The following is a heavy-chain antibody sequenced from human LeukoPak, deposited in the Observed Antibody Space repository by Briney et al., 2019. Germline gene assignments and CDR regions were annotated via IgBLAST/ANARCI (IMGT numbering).Heavy chain of an antibody. CDR3: ARADIVVVVAATHFDY. Sequence: SETLSFTCAVSGYSISSGYYWSWIRQPPGKGLEWIGSIYHSGSTYYNPSLKSRVTISVDTSKNQFSLKLSSVTAADTAVYYCARADIVVVVAATHFDYWGQGTLVTVSS. J-gene: IGHJ4*02. CDR1: GYSISSGYY. V-gene: IGHV4-38-2*01. D-gene: IGHD2-15*01. CDR2: IYHSGST.